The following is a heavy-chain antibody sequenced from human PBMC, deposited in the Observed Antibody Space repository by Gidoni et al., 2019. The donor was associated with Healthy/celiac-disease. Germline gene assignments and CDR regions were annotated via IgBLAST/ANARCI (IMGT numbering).Heavy chain of an antibody. J-gene: IGHJ3*02. Sequence: QVQLQESGPGLVKPSQTLSLTCTVSGGSISSGGYYWSWIRQHPGKGLEWIGDIYSLGSTYYNPSLKSRVTISVDTSKNQFSLKLSSVTAADTAVYYCARDLGDYGGNSPQPDAFDIWGQGTMVTVSS. CDR3: ARDLGDYGGNSPQPDAFDI. V-gene: IGHV4-31*03. CDR1: GGSISSGGYY. CDR2: IYSLGST. D-gene: IGHD4-17*01.